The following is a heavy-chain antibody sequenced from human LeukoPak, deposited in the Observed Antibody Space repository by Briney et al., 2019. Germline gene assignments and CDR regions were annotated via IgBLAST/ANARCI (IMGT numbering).Heavy chain of an antibody. J-gene: IGHJ4*02. CDR1: GGSFSGYY. D-gene: IGHD4-17*01. CDR3: ARGPNDYGDRYFDY. CDR2: INHSGST. Sequence: SETLSLTCAVYGGSFSGYYWSWIRQPPGKGLEWIGEINHSGSTNYNPSLKSRVTISVDTSKNQFSLKLSSVTAADTAVYYCARGPNDYGDRYFDYWGQGTLVTVSS. V-gene: IGHV4-34*01.